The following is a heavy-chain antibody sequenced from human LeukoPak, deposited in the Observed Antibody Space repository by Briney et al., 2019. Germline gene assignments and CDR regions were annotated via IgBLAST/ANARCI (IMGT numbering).Heavy chain of an antibody. CDR3: ARPHVPLLLNDTYFDY. Sequence: GRSLRLSCAASGFTFSSYRMTWVRQAPGKGLEWVSSISSSGSYIYYADSVKGRFTISRDNAKNSLYLQMNSLRAEDTAVYYCARPHVPLLLNDTYFDYWGQGTLVTVSS. CDR2: ISSSGSYI. D-gene: IGHD3-22*01. CDR1: GFTFSSYR. J-gene: IGHJ4*02. V-gene: IGHV3-21*01.